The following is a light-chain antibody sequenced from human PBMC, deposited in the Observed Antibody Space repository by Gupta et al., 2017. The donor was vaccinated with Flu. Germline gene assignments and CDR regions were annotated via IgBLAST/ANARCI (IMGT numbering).Light chain of an antibody. Sequence: DIVLTQSPGTLSLSPGERATLSCRASQSVSSFHLAWHQQKPGQAPRLLTYDASNRATGTPDRFSASGYGTDFTLTSSRLEPEDFAVYYGQHYDGPWTFDQGTEVEMK. CDR2: DAS. V-gene: IGKV3-20*01. CDR1: QSVSSFH. J-gene: IGKJ1*01. CDR3: QHYDGPWT.